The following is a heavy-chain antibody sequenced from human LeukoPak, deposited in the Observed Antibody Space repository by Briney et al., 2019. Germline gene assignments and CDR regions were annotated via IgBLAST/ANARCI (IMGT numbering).Heavy chain of an antibody. CDR3: ARAQAARTSDY. D-gene: IGHD6-6*01. V-gene: IGHV4-34*01. CDR2: INHSGGT. CDR1: GGSFSGYY. Sequence: SETLSLTCAVYGGSFSGYYWSWIRQPPGKGLEWIGEINHSGGTNYNPSLKSRVTISVDTSKNQFSLKLSSVTAADTAVYYCARAQAARTSDYWGQGTLVTVSS. J-gene: IGHJ4*02.